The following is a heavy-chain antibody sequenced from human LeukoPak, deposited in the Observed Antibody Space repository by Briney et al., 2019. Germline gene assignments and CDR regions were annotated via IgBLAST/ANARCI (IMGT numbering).Heavy chain of an antibody. V-gene: IGHV4-59*01. CDR1: GGSISSYY. Sequence: SETLSLTCTVSGGSISSYYWSWIRQPPGKGLEWIGYIYYSGSTNYNPSLKSRVTISVDTSKNQFPLKLSSVTAADTTLYYCARSRGYFDYWGQGTLVTVSS. J-gene: IGHJ4*02. D-gene: IGHD6-13*01. CDR2: IYYSGST. CDR3: ARSRGYFDY.